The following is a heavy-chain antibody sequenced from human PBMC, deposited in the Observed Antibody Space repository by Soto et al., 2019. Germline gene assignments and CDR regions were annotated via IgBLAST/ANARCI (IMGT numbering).Heavy chain of an antibody. J-gene: IGHJ4*02. V-gene: IGHV3-7*03. CDR2: INQDGSER. CDR3: AVYGYGVSAAAY. CDR1: GLTFRNDW. Sequence: PGGPLRLSWAGSGLTFRNDWLSWVSKAPGKGLEWVANINQDGSERYYVDSVRGRFTISRDNVENSLYLQLNSLRPEDTAVYYCAVYGYGVSAAAYWGQGTLVTVSS. D-gene: IGHD4-17*01.